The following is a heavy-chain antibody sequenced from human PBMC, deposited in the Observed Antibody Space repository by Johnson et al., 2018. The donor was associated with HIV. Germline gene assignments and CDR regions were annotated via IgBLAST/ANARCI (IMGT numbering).Heavy chain of an antibody. J-gene: IGHJ3*02. CDR3: ARDATYYYDSSGYHDAFDI. V-gene: IGHV3-66*02. CDR1: GFTVSSNY. D-gene: IGHD3-22*01. Sequence: VQLVESGGGLVEPGGSLRPSCAASGFTVSSNYMSWVRQAPGKGLEWVSVIYSGGSTYYADSVKGRFTISRDNSKNTLYLQMNSLRAEDTAVYYCARDATYYYDSSGYHDAFDIWGQGTMVTVSS. CDR2: IYSGGST.